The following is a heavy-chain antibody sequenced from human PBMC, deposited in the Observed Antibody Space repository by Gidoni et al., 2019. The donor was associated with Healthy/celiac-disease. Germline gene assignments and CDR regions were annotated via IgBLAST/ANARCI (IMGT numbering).Heavy chain of an antibody. J-gene: IGHJ4*02. CDR2: ISYDGSNK. V-gene: IGHV3-30-3*01. Sequence: QVQLVESGGGVVQPGRSLRLSCAASGFTFSSYAMHWVRQAPGKGLEWVAVISYDGSNKYYADSGKGRFTISRDNSKNTLYLQMNSLRAEDTAVYYCARGRIQLWLEVIVDYWGQGTLVTVSS. CDR3: ARGRIQLWLEVIVDY. D-gene: IGHD5-18*01. CDR1: GFTFSSYA.